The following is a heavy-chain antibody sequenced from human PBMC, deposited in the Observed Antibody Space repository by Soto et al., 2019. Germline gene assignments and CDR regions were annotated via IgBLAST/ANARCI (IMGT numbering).Heavy chain of an antibody. Sequence: ASVKVSCKASGYTFTSYYMHWVRQAPGQGLEWMGIINPSGGSTSYAQKFQGRVTMTRDTSTSTVYMELSSLRSEDTAVYYCARDYDSSGYPRYYFDYWGQGTLVTVPQ. J-gene: IGHJ4*02. CDR2: INPSGGST. CDR3: ARDYDSSGYPRYYFDY. D-gene: IGHD3-22*01. CDR1: GYTFTSYY. V-gene: IGHV1-46*03.